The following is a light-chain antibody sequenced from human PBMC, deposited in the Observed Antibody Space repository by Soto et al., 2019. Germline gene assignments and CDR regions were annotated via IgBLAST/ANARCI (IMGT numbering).Light chain of an antibody. V-gene: IGKV1-5*03. CDR3: QQYNSYPWT. CDR2: KAS. J-gene: IGKJ1*01. Sequence: DIQMTQSPSTLSASVGDRVTITCRASQSISSWLAWYQQKPGKAPKLLIYKASSLESGVPSRFSGSGSGTEFTLTISSLQPDDFAIYYCQQYNSYPWTFGQGTKVEIK. CDR1: QSISSW.